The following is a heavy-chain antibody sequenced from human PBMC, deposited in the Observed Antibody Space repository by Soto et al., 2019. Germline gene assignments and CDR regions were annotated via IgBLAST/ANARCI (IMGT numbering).Heavy chain of an antibody. D-gene: IGHD6-19*01. CDR2: IHHSGST. V-gene: IGHV4-59*01. CDR1: GGSIRNYC. Sequence: SETLSLTCTVSGGSIRNYCWSWIRQPPGKGLEWIGYIHHSGSTNYNPPLETRVTISLDTSKSQFSLRLSSVTAAATAVYYCARGVTVAEGWFDPWGQGTLVTVSS. CDR3: ARGVTVAEGWFDP. J-gene: IGHJ5*02.